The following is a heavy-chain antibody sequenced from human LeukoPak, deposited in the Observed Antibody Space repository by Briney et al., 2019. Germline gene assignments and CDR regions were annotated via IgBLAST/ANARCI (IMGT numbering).Heavy chain of an antibody. CDR3: ARDSGQVIAFDI. V-gene: IGHV1-2*02. J-gene: IGHJ3*02. CDR2: INPNSGDT. CDR1: GYTFTGYY. Sequence: ASVKVSCKASGYTFTGYYMHWVRQAPGQGLEWMGWINPNSGDTNYAQKFQGRVTMTRDTSISTAYMELSRLRSDDTAVYYCARDSGQVIAFDIWGQGTMVTVSS. D-gene: IGHD2-21*01.